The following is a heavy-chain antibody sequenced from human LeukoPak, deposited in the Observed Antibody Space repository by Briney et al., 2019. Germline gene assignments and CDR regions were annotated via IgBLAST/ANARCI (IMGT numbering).Heavy chain of an antibody. V-gene: IGHV1-69*04. CDR2: IIPILGIA. CDR3: ARALRYYYDSSGYW. CDR1: GGTFSSYA. D-gene: IGHD3-22*01. J-gene: IGHJ4*02. Sequence: SVRVSCKASGGTFSSYAISWVRQAPGQGLEWMGRIIPILGIANYAQKFQGRVTITADKSTSTAYMELSSLRSEDTAVYYCARALRYYYDSSGYWWGQGTLVTVSS.